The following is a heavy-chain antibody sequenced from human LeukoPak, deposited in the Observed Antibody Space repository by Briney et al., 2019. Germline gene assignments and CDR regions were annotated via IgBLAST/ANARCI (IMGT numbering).Heavy chain of an antibody. J-gene: IGHJ4*02. D-gene: IGHD6-19*01. CDR1: GFTFSSYA. CDR3: ARGSPFGYSSGWPFDN. CDR2: ISSNGGST. Sequence: GGSLRLSCAASGFTFSSYAMHWVRQAPGKGLEYVSGISSNGGSTYYADSVKGRFTISRDNSKNTLYFQMGSLRAEDMAVYYCARGSPFGYSSGWPFDNWGQGTLVTVSP. V-gene: IGHV3-64*02.